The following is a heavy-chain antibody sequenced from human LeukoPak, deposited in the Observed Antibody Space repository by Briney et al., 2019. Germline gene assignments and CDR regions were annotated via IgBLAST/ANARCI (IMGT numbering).Heavy chain of an antibody. CDR2: ISAYNGNT. D-gene: IGHD3-10*01. Sequence: ASVKVSCKASGGTFSSYAISWVRQAPGQGLEWMGWISAYNGNTNYAQKLQGRVTMTTDTSTSTAYMELRSLRSDDTAVYYCARVFYSGSRQDYWGQGTLVTVSS. V-gene: IGHV1-18*01. CDR3: ARVFYSGSRQDY. CDR1: GGTFSSYA. J-gene: IGHJ4*02.